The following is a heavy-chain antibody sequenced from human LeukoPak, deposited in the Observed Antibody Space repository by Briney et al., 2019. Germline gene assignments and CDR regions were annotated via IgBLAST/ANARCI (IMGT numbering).Heavy chain of an antibody. V-gene: IGHV4-59*01. CDR2: IYYSGST. CDR3: ARGPSSTSPFDY. CDR1: GGSISSYY. D-gene: IGHD2-2*01. J-gene: IGHJ4*02. Sequence: PSGTLSLTCTVSGGSISSYYWGWIRQPPGKGLEWTGYIYYSGSTNYNPSLKSRVTISVDTSKNQFSLKLSSVTAADTAVYYCARGPSSTSPFDYWGQGTLVTVFS.